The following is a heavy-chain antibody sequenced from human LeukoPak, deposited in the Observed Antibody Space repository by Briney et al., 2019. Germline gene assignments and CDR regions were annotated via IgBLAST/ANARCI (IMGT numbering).Heavy chain of an antibody. CDR2: INHSGST. CDR1: GGSFSGFY. CDR3: AREEADGDYYFDY. Sequence: SETLCLTCAVYGGSFSGFYWSWIRQPPGKGLEWIGEINHSGSTNYNPSLKSRVTISVDTSKNQFSLKLSSVTAADTAVYYCAREEADGDYYFDYWGQGTLVPVSS. J-gene: IGHJ4*02. V-gene: IGHV4-34*01. D-gene: IGHD4-17*01.